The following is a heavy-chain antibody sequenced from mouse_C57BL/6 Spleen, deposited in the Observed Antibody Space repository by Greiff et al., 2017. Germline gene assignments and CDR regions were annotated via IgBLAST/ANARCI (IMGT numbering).Heavy chain of an antibody. CDR3: ARRDYYGRSYGGYFDY. J-gene: IGHJ3*01. V-gene: IGHV1-55*01. CDR1: GYTFTSYW. CDR2: IYPGSGST. D-gene: IGHD1-1*01. Sequence: QVQLQQPGAELVKPGASVKMSCKASGYTFTSYWITWVKQRPGQGLEWIGDIYPGSGSTNYNEKFKSKATLTVDTSSSTAYMQLSSLTSEDSAVYYCARRDYYGRSYGGYFDYWGQGTLVTVSA.